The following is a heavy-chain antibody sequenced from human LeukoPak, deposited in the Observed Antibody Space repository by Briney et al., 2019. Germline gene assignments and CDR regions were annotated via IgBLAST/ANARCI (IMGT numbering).Heavy chain of an antibody. Sequence: GGSLRLSCAASGFTFSSYEMNWVRQAPGKGLEWVSYISSSGSTIYYADSVKGRFTISRDNAKNSLYLQMNSLRAEDTAKYYCAKRREGAFDYWGQGILVTVSS. CDR2: ISSSGSTI. D-gene: IGHD1-26*01. V-gene: IGHV3-48*03. CDR3: AKRREGAFDY. CDR1: GFTFSSYE. J-gene: IGHJ4*02.